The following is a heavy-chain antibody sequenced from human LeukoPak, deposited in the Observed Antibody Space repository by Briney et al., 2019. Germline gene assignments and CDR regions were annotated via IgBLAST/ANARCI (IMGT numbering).Heavy chain of an antibody. Sequence: ASVKASCKASGYTFTGYYMHWVRQAPGQGLEWMGWINPNSGGTNYAQKFQGWVTMTRDTSISTAYMELSRLRSDDTAVYYCARDDSSGYYHQFDYWGQGTLVTVSS. D-gene: IGHD3-22*01. J-gene: IGHJ4*02. CDR1: GYTFTGYY. CDR2: INPNSGGT. V-gene: IGHV1-2*04. CDR3: ARDDSSGYYHQFDY.